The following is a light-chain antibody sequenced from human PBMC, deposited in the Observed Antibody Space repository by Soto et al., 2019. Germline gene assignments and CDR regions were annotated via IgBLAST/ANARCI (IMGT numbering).Light chain of an antibody. J-gene: IGKJ1*01. CDR3: QQYNSYSGT. Sequence: DIQMTQSPSTLSASVGDRVTITCRASQSISSWLAWYQQKPGKAPKLLIYKASSLQSGVPSRFSGSGSGTEFTLTISRLQPDDFATYYCQQYNSYSGTFGRGTKVES. V-gene: IGKV1-5*03. CDR1: QSISSW. CDR2: KAS.